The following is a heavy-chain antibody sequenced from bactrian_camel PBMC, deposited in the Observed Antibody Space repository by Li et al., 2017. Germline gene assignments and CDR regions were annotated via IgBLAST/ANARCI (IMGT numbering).Heavy chain of an antibody. Sequence: HVQLVESGGGLVQPGRSLRLSCVGSGFGPKVYCMTWFRQAPGKEREGVAAVHSDGSKQYAGDVKGRFTVSRDNAKNTVYLQMNNLKPEDTAVYYCVREWEGYDCYAGSWCYSYWGRGTQVTVS. J-gene: IGHJ4*01. CDR2: VHSDGSK. V-gene: IGHV3S6*01. CDR3: VREWEGYDCYAGSWCYSY. CDR1: GFGPKVYC. D-gene: IGHD3*01.